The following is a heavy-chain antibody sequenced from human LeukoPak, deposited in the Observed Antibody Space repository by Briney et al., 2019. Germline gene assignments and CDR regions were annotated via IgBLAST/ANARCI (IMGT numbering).Heavy chain of an antibody. J-gene: IGHJ4*02. CDR3: ARGVAGYSSGWSFDY. Sequence: PGGSLRLSCAASGFTFSSYGMHWVRQAPGKGPEWVAFIRYDGSNKYYTDSVKGRFTISRDNSKNTLYLQMNSLRAEDAAVYYCARGVAGYSSGWSFDYWGQGTLVTVSS. D-gene: IGHD6-19*01. CDR1: GFTFSSYG. V-gene: IGHV3-30*02. CDR2: IRYDGSNK.